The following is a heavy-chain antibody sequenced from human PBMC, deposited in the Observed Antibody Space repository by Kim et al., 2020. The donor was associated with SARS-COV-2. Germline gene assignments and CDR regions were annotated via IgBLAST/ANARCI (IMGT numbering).Heavy chain of an antibody. D-gene: IGHD6-6*01. J-gene: IGHJ1*01. Sequence: GGSLRLSCAASGFTFSDYYMSWIRQAPGKGLEWVSYISSSSSYTNYADSVKGRFTISRDNAKNTLHLQMNSLRAEDTAVYYCATYSSSSSSQYWGQGTLVTVSS. CDR2: ISSSSSYT. V-gene: IGHV3-11*03. CDR1: GFTFSDYY. CDR3: ATYSSSSSSQY.